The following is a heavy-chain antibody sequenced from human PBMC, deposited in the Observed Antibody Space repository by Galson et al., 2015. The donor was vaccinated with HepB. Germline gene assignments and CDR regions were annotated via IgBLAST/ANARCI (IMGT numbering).Heavy chain of an antibody. CDR1: GFTFSDYY. D-gene: IGHD2-15*01. CDR3: ARDIVARYGMDV. J-gene: IGHJ6*02. V-gene: IGHV3-11*06. CDR2: ISSSSSYT. Sequence: SLRLSCAASGFTFSDYYMSWIRQAPGKGLEWVSYISSSSSYTNYADSVKGRFTISRDNAKNSLYLQMNSLRAEDTAVYYCARDIVARYGMDVWGQGTTVTVSS.